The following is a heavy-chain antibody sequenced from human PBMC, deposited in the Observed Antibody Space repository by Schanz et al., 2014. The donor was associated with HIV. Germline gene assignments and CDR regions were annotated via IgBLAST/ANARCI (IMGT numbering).Heavy chain of an antibody. CDR2: MIPILDAP. CDR1: GDTFSSFG. CDR3: ARYHRLIDYNTSQGMDV. J-gene: IGHJ6*02. Sequence: QVQLVQSGAELRKPGSSVKVSCKTSGDTFSSFGINWVRQAPGQGLEWMGGMIPILDAPNYAQKFQGRVFITAHESTSTVNMELSSLRSGDTAVYYCARYHRLIDYNTSQGMDVWGQGTTVTVSS. V-gene: IGHV1-69*01. D-gene: IGHD1-20*01.